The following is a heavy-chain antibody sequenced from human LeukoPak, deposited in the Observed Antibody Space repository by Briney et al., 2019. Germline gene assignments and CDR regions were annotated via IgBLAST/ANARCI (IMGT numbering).Heavy chain of an antibody. CDR2: IYHSGST. V-gene: IGHV4-4*02. D-gene: IGHD3-10*01. CDR3: ARDPSPWYYYGSGSYPFDY. Sequence: SETLSLTCAVSGGSISSSNWWSWVRQPPGKGLEWIGEIYHSGSTNYNPSLKSRVTISVDKSKNQFSLKLSSVTAADTAVYYCARDPSPWYYYGSGSYPFDYWGQGTLVTVSS. CDR1: GGSISSSNW. J-gene: IGHJ4*02.